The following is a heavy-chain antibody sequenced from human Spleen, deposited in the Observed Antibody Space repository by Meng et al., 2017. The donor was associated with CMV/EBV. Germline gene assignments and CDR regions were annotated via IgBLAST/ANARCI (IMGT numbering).Heavy chain of an antibody. CDR3: ASPSFGYSSGDDAFDI. J-gene: IGHJ3*02. V-gene: IGHV5-51*01. Sequence: GESLKISCKGSGYSGYTFSNYWIGWVRQMPGKVLEWMGIIYPGDSDTKYSPSFQGQVTISADKSISTAYLQWSSLKASDTAMYYCASPSFGYSSGDDAFDIWGQGTMVTVSS. CDR2: IYPGDSDT. CDR1: GYSGYTFSNYW. D-gene: IGHD6-19*01.